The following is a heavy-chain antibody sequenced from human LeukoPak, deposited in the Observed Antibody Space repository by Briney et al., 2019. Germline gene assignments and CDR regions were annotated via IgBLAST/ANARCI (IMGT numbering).Heavy chain of an antibody. CDR1: GFTFSSYA. V-gene: IGHV3-23*01. CDR2: ISGSGGST. CDR3: ARAREYQLPIYYYYYYMDV. D-gene: IGHD2-2*01. Sequence: GGSLRLSCAASGFTFSSYAMSWVRQAPGKGREWVSAISGSGGSTYYADSVKGRFTISRDNSKNTLYLQMNSLRAEDTAVYYCARAREYQLPIYYYYYYMDVWGKGTTVTVSS. J-gene: IGHJ6*03.